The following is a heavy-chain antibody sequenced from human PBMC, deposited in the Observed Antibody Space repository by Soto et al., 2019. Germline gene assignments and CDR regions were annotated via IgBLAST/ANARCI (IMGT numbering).Heavy chain of an antibody. J-gene: IGHJ3*02. D-gene: IGHD3-10*01. CDR2: ISWNSGSI. Sequence: EVQVVESGGGLVQPGRSLRLSCAASGFIFEDYAMHWVRQAPGKGLEWVSGISWNSGSIDYADSVTGRFTISRDNAKNSLNLQMHNLGTEDTALYYYARGLSCGLGSYVLFDAFDTWGQGTRVTVSS. CDR3: ARGLSCGLGSYVLFDAFDT. V-gene: IGHV3-9*01. CDR1: GFIFEDYA.